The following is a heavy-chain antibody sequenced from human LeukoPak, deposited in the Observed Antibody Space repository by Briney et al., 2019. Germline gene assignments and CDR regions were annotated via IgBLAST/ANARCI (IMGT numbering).Heavy chain of an antibody. D-gene: IGHD4-23*01. Sequence: PSETLSLTCTASSGSISSYYWSWIRQPAGKGLEWIGRIYITGSTNYNPSLKSRVTMSVDTSKNQFSLKLISMTAADTAVYYSARPAYGGGPDAFDIWGQGTMVTVSS. CDR2: IYITGST. CDR3: ARPAYGGGPDAFDI. V-gene: IGHV4-4*07. J-gene: IGHJ3*02. CDR1: SGSISSYY.